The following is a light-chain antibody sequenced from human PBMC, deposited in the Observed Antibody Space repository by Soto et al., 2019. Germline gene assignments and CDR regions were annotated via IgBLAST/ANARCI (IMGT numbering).Light chain of an antibody. Sequence: EILMTQSPVTLSVSPGERATLSCRASQSVSSNLAWYQQKPGQAPSLLIYGAFTRATGIPARFSGTGSGTEFTLTISSLQSEDFALYYCQQYNDWPLTFSQGTKVEI. J-gene: IGKJ1*01. V-gene: IGKV3-15*01. CDR3: QQYNDWPLT. CDR1: QSVSSN. CDR2: GAF.